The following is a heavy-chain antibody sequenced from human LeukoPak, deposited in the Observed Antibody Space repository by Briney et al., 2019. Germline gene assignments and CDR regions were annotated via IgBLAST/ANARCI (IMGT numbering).Heavy chain of an antibody. Sequence: PGGSLRLSCVASGLTFSDAWMSWVRQAPGKGLEWVGRIKSKIDGGTIDYGAPVKGRFTISRDDSRNTLYLQMNSLKTEDTAVYYCTTRRQDGCWGQGTLVTVS. V-gene: IGHV3-15*01. CDR3: TTRRQDGC. CDR1: GLTFSDAW. J-gene: IGHJ4*02. CDR2: IKSKIDGGTI. D-gene: IGHD6-25*01.